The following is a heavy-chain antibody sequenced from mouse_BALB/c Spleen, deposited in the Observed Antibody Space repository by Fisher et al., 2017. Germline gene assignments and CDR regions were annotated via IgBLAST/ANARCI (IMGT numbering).Heavy chain of an antibody. Sequence: RFTISRDNAKNTLYLQMSSLRSEDTAMYYCARHYGPTRAMDYWGQGTSVTVSS. D-gene: IGHD1-2*01. V-gene: IGHV5-9-1*01. CDR3: ARHYGPTRAMDY. J-gene: IGHJ4*01.